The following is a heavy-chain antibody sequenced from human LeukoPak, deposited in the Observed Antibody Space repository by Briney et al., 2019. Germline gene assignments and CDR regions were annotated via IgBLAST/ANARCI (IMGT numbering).Heavy chain of an antibody. CDR1: GFTFSSYS. CDR3: ARDAGHYDILTGYYGPGAFDI. D-gene: IGHD3-9*01. V-gene: IGHV3-21*01. Sequence: GGSLRLSCAASGFTFSSYSMNWVRQAPGKGLEWVSSISSSSSCIYYADSVKGRFTISRDNAKNSLYLQMNSLRAEDTAVYYCARDAGHYDILTGYYGPGAFDIWGQGTMVTVSS. J-gene: IGHJ3*02. CDR2: ISSSSSCI.